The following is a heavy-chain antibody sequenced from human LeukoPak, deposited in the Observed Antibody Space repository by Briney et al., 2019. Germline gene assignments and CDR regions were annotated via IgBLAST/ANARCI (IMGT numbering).Heavy chain of an antibody. J-gene: IGHJ4*02. CDR2: IYTSGST. D-gene: IGHD3-16*01. CDR3: ARRLGGFDY. Sequence: SQTLSLTCTVSGGSISSGSYYWSWIRQPAGKGLEWIGRIYTSGSTNYNPSLKSRVTISVDTSKNQFSLKLTSVTAADTAMYYCARRLGGFDYWGQGTLVTVSS. V-gene: IGHV4-61*02. CDR1: GGSISSGSYY.